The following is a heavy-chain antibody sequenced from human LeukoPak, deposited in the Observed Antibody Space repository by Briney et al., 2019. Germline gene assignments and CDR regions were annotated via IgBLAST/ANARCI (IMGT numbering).Heavy chain of an antibody. CDR1: GVTVSRDY. J-gene: IGHJ4*02. Sequence: GGSLRLSCAASGVTVSRDYMSWVRQAPGKGLEWVSAISGSGGSTYYADSVKGRFTISRDNSKNTLYLQMNSLRAEDTAVYYCAKESGWGEENDYWGQGTLVTVSS. CDR3: AKESGWGEENDY. V-gene: IGHV3-23*01. CDR2: ISGSGGST. D-gene: IGHD3-10*01.